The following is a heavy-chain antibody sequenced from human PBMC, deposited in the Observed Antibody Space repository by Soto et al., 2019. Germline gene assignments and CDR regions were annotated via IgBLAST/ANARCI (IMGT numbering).Heavy chain of an antibody. J-gene: IGHJ5*02. CDR3: ARDLVVLVPAAMYVFSGWFAP. D-gene: IGHD2-2*01. CDR1: GNTFTSYA. CDR2: INAGNGNT. V-gene: IGHV1-3*01. Sequence: ASVKVSCKASGNTFTSYAMHWVRQAPGQRLEWMGWINAGNGNTKYSQKFQGRVTITRDTSASTAYMELSSLRSEDTAVYYCARDLVVLVPAAMYVFSGWFAPWGQGTLVTVSS.